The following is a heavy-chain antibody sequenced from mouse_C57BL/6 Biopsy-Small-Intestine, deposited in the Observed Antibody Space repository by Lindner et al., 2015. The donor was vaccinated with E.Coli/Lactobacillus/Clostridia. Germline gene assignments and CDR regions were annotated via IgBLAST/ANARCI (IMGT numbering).Heavy chain of an antibody. CDR3: ARGKGAMDY. V-gene: IGHV1-63*01. CDR2: IYPGGGYT. Sequence: VHLQESGAELVRPGTSVKMSCKASGYTFTNYWIGWAKQRPGHGLEWIGDIYPGGGYTNYNEKFKGKATLTADKSSSTAYMQFSSLTSEDSAIYYCARGKGAMDYWGQGTSVTVSS. CDR1: GYTFTNYW. J-gene: IGHJ4*01. D-gene: IGHD1-3*01.